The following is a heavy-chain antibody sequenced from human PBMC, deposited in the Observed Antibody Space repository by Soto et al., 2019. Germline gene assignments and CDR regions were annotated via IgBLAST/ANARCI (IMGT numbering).Heavy chain of an antibody. J-gene: IGHJ4*02. CDR2: TNPSGGST. Sequence: QVQLVQSGAEVKKPGASVKVSCMASGYTFTSYYLHWVRQAPGQGLEWMGITNPSGGSTSYVQQFQGRVTMTTDTSTSTVYLELRSLSSDATAVYSCARGSSGSWHTFLAYWGQGPLVTVSS. D-gene: IGHD6-13*01. CDR3: ARGSSGSWHTFLAY. V-gene: IGHV1-46*01. CDR1: GYTFTSYY.